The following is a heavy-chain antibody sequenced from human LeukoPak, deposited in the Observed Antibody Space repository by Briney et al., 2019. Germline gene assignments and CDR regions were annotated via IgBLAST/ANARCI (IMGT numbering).Heavy chain of an antibody. Sequence: SETLSLTCTVSGGSISSSRYYWGWIRQPPGKGLEWIGSIYYSGSRYYNPSLKSRVSISIDTSNNQFSLNLSSVTAADTAVYYCARDLGGDGFNLRNWFDPWGQGTLVTVSS. CDR1: GGSISSSRYY. J-gene: IGHJ5*02. V-gene: IGHV4-39*07. CDR3: ARDLGGDGFNLRNWFDP. D-gene: IGHD5-24*01. CDR2: IYYSGSR.